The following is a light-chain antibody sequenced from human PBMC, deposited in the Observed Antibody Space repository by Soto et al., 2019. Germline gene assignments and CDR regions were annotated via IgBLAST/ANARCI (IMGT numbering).Light chain of an antibody. J-gene: IGKJ4*01. CDR2: AAS. V-gene: IGKV1-39*01. CDR1: QGITTH. Sequence: DIQMTQSPSSLSASVGDRVTITCRAIQGITTHINWFQQKAGKAPNLLISAASSLQSGVPSRFSGSGSGRDFTLTITSLQPEDSATYYCQQSYTTPLTFGGGTKVEI. CDR3: QQSYTTPLT.